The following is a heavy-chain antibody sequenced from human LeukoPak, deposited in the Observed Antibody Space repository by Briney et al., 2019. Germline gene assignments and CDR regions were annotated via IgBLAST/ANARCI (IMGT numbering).Heavy chain of an antibody. Sequence: PSQTLSLTCTVSGGSISSGEYHWTWIRQPPGKGLEWIGNIYYSGSTYYKSSLKSRITISVDTSKNQFSLKLSSVTAADTAAYYCASESEGWFDPWGQGTLVTVSS. CDR1: GGSISSGEYH. CDR3: ASESEGWFDP. J-gene: IGHJ5*02. V-gene: IGHV4-30-4*01. CDR2: IYYSGST.